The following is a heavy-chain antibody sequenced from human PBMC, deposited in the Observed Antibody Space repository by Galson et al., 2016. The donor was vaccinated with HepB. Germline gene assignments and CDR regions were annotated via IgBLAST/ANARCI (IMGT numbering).Heavy chain of an antibody. CDR2: IHPADSDT. Sequence: QSGAEVKKPGESLRISCKGSGYTFITYWIAWVRQMPGKGLEWMGIIHPADSDTRYSPSFQGQVNISVDKSIGTAYLQWSSLKASDTAMYYCARHLGIENYYYMDVWGKGTTVTVSS. CDR3: ARHLGIENYYYMDV. CDR1: GYTFITYW. D-gene: IGHD2-15*01. V-gene: IGHV5-51*01. J-gene: IGHJ6*03.